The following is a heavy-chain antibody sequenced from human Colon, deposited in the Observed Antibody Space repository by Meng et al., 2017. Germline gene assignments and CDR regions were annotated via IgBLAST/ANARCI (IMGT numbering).Heavy chain of an antibody. J-gene: IGHJ5*02. V-gene: IGHV4-4*02. CDR1: GGSINSSNW. CDR3: SRGVVAGAMVWFDP. CDR2: IYHGGNT. D-gene: IGHD2-2*01. Sequence: QVQLQESCPGLVKPSGTLSLTCAGSGGSINSSNWWRWGRQPPGKGLEWLGEIYHGGNTNYNPSLKSRVTLSLDKSKNQFSLRLTSVTAADTAMYYCSRGVVAGAMVWFDPWGPGTLVTVSS.